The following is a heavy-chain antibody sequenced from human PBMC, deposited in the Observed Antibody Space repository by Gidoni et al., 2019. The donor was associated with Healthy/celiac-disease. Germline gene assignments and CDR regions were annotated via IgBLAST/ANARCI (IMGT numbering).Heavy chain of an antibody. CDR2: IIPIFGTA. J-gene: IGHJ3*02. D-gene: IGHD3-9*01. CDR1: VGTFSSYA. V-gene: IGHV1-69*06. Sequence: QVQLVQSGAEVKKPGSSVKVSCKASVGTFSSYAISWVRQAPGQGLEWMGGIIPIFGTANYAQKFQGRVTITADKSTSTAYMELSSLRSEDTAVYYCARRGYDILTGTNNAFDIWGQGTMVTVSS. CDR3: ARRGYDILTGTNNAFDI.